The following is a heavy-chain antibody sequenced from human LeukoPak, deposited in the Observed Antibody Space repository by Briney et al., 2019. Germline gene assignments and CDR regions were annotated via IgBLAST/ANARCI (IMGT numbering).Heavy chain of an antibody. D-gene: IGHD3-22*01. CDR2: IYYSGST. CDR1: GGSISSYY. CDR3: ARAYDSSGYYGSGDKCFDY. Sequence: SETLSLTCTVSGGSISSYYWSWIRQPPGKGLEWIGYIYYSGSTNYNPSLKSRVTISVDTSKNQFSLKLSSVTAADTAVYYCARAYDSSGYYGSGDKCFDYWGQGTLVTVSS. J-gene: IGHJ4*02. V-gene: IGHV4-59*01.